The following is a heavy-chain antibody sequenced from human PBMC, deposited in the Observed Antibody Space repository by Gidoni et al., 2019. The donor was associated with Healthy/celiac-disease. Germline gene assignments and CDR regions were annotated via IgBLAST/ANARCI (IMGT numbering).Heavy chain of an antibody. J-gene: IGHJ6*03. CDR2: IKSKTDGGTT. Sequence: EVQLVESGGGLVKPGRCISLYCAATGFTFSNAGMGWVRVATGRGLEWGGRIKSKTDGGTTCDAAPVKGRVTISRDNSTSTLYLQMNSLKTEDTAVYYCTTGGSYTHYRSSLFYYYYYYMDVWGKGTTVTVSS. V-gene: IGHV3-15*01. CDR3: TTGGSYTHYRSSLFYYYYYYMDV. D-gene: IGHD6-13*01. CDR1: GFTFSNAG.